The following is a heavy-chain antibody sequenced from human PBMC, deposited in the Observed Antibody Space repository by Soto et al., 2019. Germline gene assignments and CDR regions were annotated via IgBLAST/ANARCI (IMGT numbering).Heavy chain of an antibody. CDR2: IWYDGSNK. V-gene: IGHV3-33*01. CDR1: GFTFSSYG. Sequence: GGSLRLSCAASGFTFSSYGMHWVRQAPGKGLEWVAVIWYDGSNKYYADSVKGRFTISRDNSKNTLYLQMNSLRAEDTAVYYCARDPRYCSGGSCYALDYWGQGTLVTVSS. CDR3: ARDPRYCSGGSCYALDY. D-gene: IGHD2-15*01. J-gene: IGHJ4*02.